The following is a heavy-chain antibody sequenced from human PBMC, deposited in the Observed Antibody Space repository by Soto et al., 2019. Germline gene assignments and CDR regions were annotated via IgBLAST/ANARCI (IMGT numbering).Heavy chain of an antibody. CDR1: GFSFNIYA. CDR2: ISAGGGNT. J-gene: IGHJ6*03. Sequence: EVHLLESGGGLVQPGGSLRLSCAASGFSFNIYAMKWVRQAPGKGLECVSAISAGGGNTYYADSVKGRFTISRDNSKNTLYLQMNSLRADDTAVYYCAKAPTYDYYYYMEVWGKGTTVTVSS. V-gene: IGHV3-23*01. CDR3: AKAPTYDYYYYMEV.